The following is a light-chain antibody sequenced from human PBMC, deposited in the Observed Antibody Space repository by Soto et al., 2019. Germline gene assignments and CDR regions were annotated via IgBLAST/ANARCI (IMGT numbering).Light chain of an antibody. CDR2: DVS. V-gene: IGLV2-14*03. CDR3: SSYTSGSTRVV. CDR1: GSDVGGYNY. J-gene: IGLJ2*01. Sequence: QAVVTQPASVSGSPGQSITISCTGTGSDVGGYNYVSWYQQHPGKAPKVMIYDVSKRPSGISNRFSGSKSGNTASLTISGLQIEDEADYYCSSYTSGSTRVVFGGGTKLTVL.